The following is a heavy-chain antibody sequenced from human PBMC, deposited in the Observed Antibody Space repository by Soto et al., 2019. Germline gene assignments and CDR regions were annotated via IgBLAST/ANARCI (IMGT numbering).Heavy chain of an antibody. Sequence: GGSLRLSCAASGFTFSSYWMHWVRQAPGKGLVWVSRINSDGSSTSYADSVKGQFTISRDNAKNTLYLQMNSLRAEDTAVYYCASLLTGDDAFDIWGQGTMVTVSS. D-gene: IGHD7-27*01. CDR2: INSDGSST. CDR3: ASLLTGDDAFDI. V-gene: IGHV3-74*01. CDR1: GFTFSSYW. J-gene: IGHJ3*02.